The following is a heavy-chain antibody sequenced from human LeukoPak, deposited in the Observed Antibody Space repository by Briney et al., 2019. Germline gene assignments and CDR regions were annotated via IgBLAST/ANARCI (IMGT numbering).Heavy chain of an antibody. V-gene: IGHV1-8*01. CDR3: ARVWGAIDY. J-gene: IGHJ4*02. CDR1: GYTFTNYD. D-gene: IGHD1-26*01. Sequence: VASVKVSCKTSGYTFTNYDINWVRQAPGQGLEWMGWMNPKSGNTGSAQRFQGRVTMTRDTSISTAYMELSSLRSEDTAVYYCARVWGAIDYWGQGTLVTVSS. CDR2: MNPKSGNT.